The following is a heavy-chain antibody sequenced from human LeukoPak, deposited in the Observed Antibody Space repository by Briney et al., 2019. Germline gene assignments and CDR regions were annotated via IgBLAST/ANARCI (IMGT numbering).Heavy chain of an antibody. V-gene: IGHV4-4*08. Sequence: PSETLSLTCTVSGGSISSDYWTWIRQPPGKGLEWIGYIFSSGSTNSNPSLKSRVTISIDTSKNQFSLKLSSVTAADTAVYYCLRRTFLRRANYNYYFFDYWAQGILVTVSS. J-gene: IGHJ4*02. CDR3: LRRTFLRRANYNYYFFDY. CDR2: IFSSGST. D-gene: IGHD5-24*01. CDR1: GGSISSDY.